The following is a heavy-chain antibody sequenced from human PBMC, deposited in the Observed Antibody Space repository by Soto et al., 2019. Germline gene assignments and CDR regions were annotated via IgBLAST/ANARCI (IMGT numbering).Heavy chain of an antibody. J-gene: IGHJ4*02. V-gene: IGHV3-30*18. Sequence: QVQLVESGGGVVQPGRSLRLSCAASGFTFSNFGMHWVRQAPGKGLEWVALISYDGNNKYYADSLKGRFTISRDKSKNTLYLEMNRPEAEDTAVYYCAKSKATEIDYWGQGTLVTVSS. CDR1: GFTFSNFG. D-gene: IGHD4-4*01. CDR2: ISYDGNNK. CDR3: AKSKATEIDY.